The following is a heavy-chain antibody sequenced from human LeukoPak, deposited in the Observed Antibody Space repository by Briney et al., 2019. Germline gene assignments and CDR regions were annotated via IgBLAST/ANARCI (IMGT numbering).Heavy chain of an antibody. CDR2: IKSKTDDGPT. CDR3: AKDLRTTSGLGFFDY. V-gene: IGHV3-15*07. CDR1: GFSFSNAW. Sequence: GGSLRLSCAASGFSFSNAWMNWIRQAPGKGLEWVGRIKSKTDDGPTEYAASVKGRFTISKDDSKNTLYLQMNSLRAEDTAIYYCAKDLRTTSGLGFFDYWGQGTLVTVSS. D-gene: IGHD4-17*01. J-gene: IGHJ4*02.